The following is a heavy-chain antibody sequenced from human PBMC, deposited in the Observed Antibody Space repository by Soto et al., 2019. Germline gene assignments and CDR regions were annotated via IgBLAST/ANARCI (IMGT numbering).Heavy chain of an antibody. D-gene: IGHD6-19*01. V-gene: IGHV1-18*01. Sequence: QVQLVQSGAEVKKPGASVKVSCKTSGYPFTSYGINWVRQAPGQGPEWMGWISAYNGKTSYTQKFQGTVTMTTNTPTSTAYMELTSLRSDDRPVYYCATVRLISVTGLLQYWGQGTLVTVSS. CDR1: GYPFTSYG. CDR2: ISAYNGKT. J-gene: IGHJ4*02. CDR3: ATVRLISVTGLLQY.